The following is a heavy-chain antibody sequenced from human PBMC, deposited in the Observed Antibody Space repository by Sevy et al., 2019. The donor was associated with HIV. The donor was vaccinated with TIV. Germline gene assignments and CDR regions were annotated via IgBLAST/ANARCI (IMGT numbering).Heavy chain of an antibody. D-gene: IGHD3-16*01. Sequence: GESLKISCKGSGYSFTSYWISWVRQMPGKGLEWMGRIDPSDSYTNYSPPFQGHVTISADRSISTAYLQWSSLKASDTAMYYCARTHYGYYYGMDVWGQGTTVTVSS. J-gene: IGHJ6*02. V-gene: IGHV5-10-1*01. CDR3: ARTHYGYYYGMDV. CDR2: IDPSDSYT. CDR1: GYSFTSYW.